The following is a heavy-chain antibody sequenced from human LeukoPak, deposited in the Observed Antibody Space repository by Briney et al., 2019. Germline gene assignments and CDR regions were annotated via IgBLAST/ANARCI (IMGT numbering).Heavy chain of an antibody. CDR1: GGSISSYY. CDR2: IYYSGST. Sequence: SETLSLTCTVFGGSISSYYWSWIRQPPGKGLEWIGYIYYSGSTNYNPSLKSRVTISVDTSKNQFSLKLSSVTAADTALYYCARHGSSWYEKDYFDYWGQGTLVTVSS. CDR3: ARHGSSWYEKDYFDY. J-gene: IGHJ4*02. D-gene: IGHD6-13*01. V-gene: IGHV4-59*08.